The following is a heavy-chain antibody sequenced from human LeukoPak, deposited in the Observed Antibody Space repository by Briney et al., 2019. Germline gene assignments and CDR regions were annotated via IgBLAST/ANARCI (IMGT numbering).Heavy chain of an antibody. CDR3: ARGSGYCSSTSCYNYYYYYYMDV. CDR2: IIPIFGTA. CDR1: GGTFSSYA. V-gene: IGHV1-69*13. D-gene: IGHD2-2*02. J-gene: IGHJ6*03. Sequence: ASVKVSCKASGGTFSSYAISWVRQAPAQGLEWMGGIIPIFGTANYAQKFQGRVTITADESTSTAYMELSSLRSEDTAVYYYARGSGYCSSTSCYNYYYYYYMDVSGEGATVTVSS.